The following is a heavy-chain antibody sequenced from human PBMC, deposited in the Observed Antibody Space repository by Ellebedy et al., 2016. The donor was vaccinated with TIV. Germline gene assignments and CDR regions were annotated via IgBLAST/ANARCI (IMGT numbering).Heavy chain of an antibody. CDR2: ITSTSGTM. Sequence: GESLKISCAASGFTFSSYTMNWVRQAPGKGLEWVSSITSTSGTMYYAASVQGRFTSSRDNAKNSLYLQMNSLRAEDTAVYYCARAASGIVVVNHWGYWGQGTLVTVSS. V-gene: IGHV3-21*01. CDR1: GFTFSSYT. D-gene: IGHD3-22*01. CDR3: ARAASGIVVVNHWGY. J-gene: IGHJ4*02.